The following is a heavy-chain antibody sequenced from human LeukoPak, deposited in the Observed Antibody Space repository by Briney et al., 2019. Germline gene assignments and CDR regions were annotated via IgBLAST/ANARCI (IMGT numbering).Heavy chain of an antibody. V-gene: IGHV1-18*01. CDR2: ISAYNGNT. D-gene: IGHD3-10*01. Sequence: ASVKVSCKASGYTLTSYGISWVRQAPGQGLEWMGWISAYNGNTNYAQKLQGRVTMTTDTSTSTAYMELRSLRSDDTAVYYCARTTYYYGSGSYYTTYYFDYWGQGTLVTVSS. J-gene: IGHJ4*02. CDR3: ARTTYYYGSGSYYTTYYFDY. CDR1: GYTLTSYG.